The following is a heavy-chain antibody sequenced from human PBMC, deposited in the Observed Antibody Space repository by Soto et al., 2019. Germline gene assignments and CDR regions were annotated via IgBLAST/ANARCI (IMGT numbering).Heavy chain of an antibody. D-gene: IGHD1-26*01. CDR2: IYSGGST. J-gene: IGHJ6*02. Sequence: EVQLVESGGGLVQPGGSLRLSCAASGFTVSSNYMSWVRQPPGKGLEWVSVIYSGGSTYYADSVKGRFIISRDNSRNTLYRQMNSLRTEDTDVYSCARESVGERFGMDVWGQGTTVTVS. CDR1: GFTVSSNY. V-gene: IGHV3-66*01. CDR3: ARESVGERFGMDV.